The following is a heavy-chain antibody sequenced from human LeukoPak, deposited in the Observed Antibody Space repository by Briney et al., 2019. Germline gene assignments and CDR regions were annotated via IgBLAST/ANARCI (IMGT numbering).Heavy chain of an antibody. CDR1: GYTFTSYD. D-gene: IGHD3-10*01. Sequence: ASVTVSFTASGYTFTSYDINWVRHAHGQGIEWMGWMNPNSGNTGYAQKFQGRVTMTRNTSISTAYMELSSLRSEDTAVYYCARGPIRDSTSYYFDYWGQGTLVTVSS. CDR2: MNPNSGNT. V-gene: IGHV1-8*02. CDR3: ARGPIRDSTSYYFDY. J-gene: IGHJ4*02.